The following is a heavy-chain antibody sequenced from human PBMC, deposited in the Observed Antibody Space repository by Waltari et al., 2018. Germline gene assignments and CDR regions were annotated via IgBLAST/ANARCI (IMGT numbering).Heavy chain of an antibody. CDR2: ISGSSRTI. D-gene: IGHD2-15*01. Sequence: EVQLVESGGGLVQPGGSLRLSCAASGFFFSTYSMNWVRQAPGKGLEWLSYISGSSRTIYYAGSVKGRFTISRDNAKNSLYLHMNSLRAEDTAIYYCARDKTPVDYRGQGTLVTVSS. J-gene: IGHJ4*02. CDR1: GFFFSTYS. CDR3: ARDKTPVDY. V-gene: IGHV3-48*04.